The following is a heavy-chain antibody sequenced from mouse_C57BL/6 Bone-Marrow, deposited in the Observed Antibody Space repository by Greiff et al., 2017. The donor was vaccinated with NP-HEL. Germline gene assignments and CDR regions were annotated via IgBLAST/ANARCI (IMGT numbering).Heavy chain of an antibody. CDR1: GFTFSDYG. V-gene: IGHV5-17*01. Sequence: EVKVVESGGGLVKPGGSLKLSCAASGFTFSDYGMHWVRQAPEKGLEWVAYISSGSSTIYYADTVKGRFTISRDNAKNTLFLQMTSLRSEDTAMYYCARGPFTTVVAYYFDYWGQGTTLTVSS. D-gene: IGHD1-1*01. CDR3: ARGPFTTVVAYYFDY. J-gene: IGHJ2*01. CDR2: ISSGSSTI.